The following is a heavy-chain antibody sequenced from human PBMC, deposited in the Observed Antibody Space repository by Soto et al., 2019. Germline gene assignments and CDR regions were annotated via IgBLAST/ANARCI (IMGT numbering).Heavy chain of an antibody. J-gene: IGHJ4*02. D-gene: IGHD5-18*01. V-gene: IGHV3-23*01. CDR2: ISGSGGST. CDR3: AKGQYVDTAMVTAFDY. CDR1: GFTFSSYA. Sequence: VGSLTLSCAASGFTFSSYAMSWVRQAPGKGLEWVSAISGSGGSTYYADSVKGRFTISRDNSKNTLYLQMNSLRAEDTAVYYCAKGQYVDTAMVTAFDYWGQGTLVTVSS.